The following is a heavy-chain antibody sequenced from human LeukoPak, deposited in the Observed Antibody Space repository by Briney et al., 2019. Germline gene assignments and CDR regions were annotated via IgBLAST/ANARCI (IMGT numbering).Heavy chain of an antibody. D-gene: IGHD3-3*01. CDR2: MNANSGNS. Sequence: ASVKVSCKASGYSFTSYDINWVRQASGQGLEWMGWMNANSGNSGYVQKFQGRVTFTRNPSISTAYMELSSLRSQDTAMYYCARATNYDFWSGFTQNYMDVWGKGTTVTVSS. V-gene: IGHV1-8*03. CDR3: ARATNYDFWSGFTQNYMDV. J-gene: IGHJ6*03. CDR1: GYSFTSYD.